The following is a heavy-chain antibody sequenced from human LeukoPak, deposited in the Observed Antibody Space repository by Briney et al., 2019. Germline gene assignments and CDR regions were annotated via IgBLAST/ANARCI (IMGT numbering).Heavy chain of an antibody. CDR3: ARLHADYGDYYYYYYGMDV. CDR2: INHSGST. Sequence: KPSETLSLTCAVYGGSFSGYYWSWIRQPPGKGLEWIGEINHSGSTNYNPSLKSRVTISVDTSKNQFSLKLSSVTAADTAVYYCARLHADYGDYYYYYYGMDVWGQGTTVTVSS. D-gene: IGHD4-17*01. CDR1: GGSFSGYY. V-gene: IGHV4-34*01. J-gene: IGHJ6*02.